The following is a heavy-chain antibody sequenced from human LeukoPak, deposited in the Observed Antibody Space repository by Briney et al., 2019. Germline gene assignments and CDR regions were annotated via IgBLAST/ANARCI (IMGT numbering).Heavy chain of an antibody. D-gene: IGHD3-22*01. J-gene: IGHJ4*02. Sequence: KPGGSLRLSCAASGFTFSSYSMNWVRQAPGKGLEWVSSISSSSSYIYYADSVKGRFTISRDNAKNSLYLQMNSLGAEDTAVYYCARETYYYDSSGYWIHYFDYWGQGTLVTVSS. CDR1: GFTFSSYS. CDR2: ISSSSSYI. CDR3: ARETYYYDSSGYWIHYFDY. V-gene: IGHV3-21*01.